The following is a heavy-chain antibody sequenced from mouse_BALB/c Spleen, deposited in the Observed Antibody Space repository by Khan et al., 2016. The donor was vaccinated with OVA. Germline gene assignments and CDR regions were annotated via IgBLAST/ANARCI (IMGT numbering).Heavy chain of an antibody. J-gene: IGHJ2*01. CDR2: ISDSGST. CDR3: ASRRFLLLYPDYFHY. CDR1: GYSITSDDA. V-gene: IGHV3-2*02. Sequence: QLEESGPGLLKPSQSLSLTCTVTGYSITSDDAWNWIRKFPGNKLEWMAYISDSGSTTYSPSLRSRISINREKSKNKLFLQLNSVTADDTATYYCASRRFLLLYPDYFHYRGPGTTLTVSS. D-gene: IGHD1-1*01.